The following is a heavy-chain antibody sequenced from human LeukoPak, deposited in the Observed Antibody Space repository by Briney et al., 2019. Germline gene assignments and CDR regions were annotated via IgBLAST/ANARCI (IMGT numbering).Heavy chain of an antibody. CDR1: GFTFSSYG. D-gene: IGHD3-9*01. J-gene: IGHJ4*02. CDR2: ISYDGSNT. CDR3: ARMYYDILTGFQY. V-gene: IGHV3-30*03. Sequence: GGSLRLSCAASGFTFSSYGMHWVRQAPGKGLEWVALISYDGSNTYYADSVRGRFTISRDNSKNTLYLQMNSLRAVDTGVYYCARMYYDILTGFQYWGQGTLVTVSS.